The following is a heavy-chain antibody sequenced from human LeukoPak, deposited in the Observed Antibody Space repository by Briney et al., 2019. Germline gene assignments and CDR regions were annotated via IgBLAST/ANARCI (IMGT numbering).Heavy chain of an antibody. CDR1: GFTFRSYE. CDR3: ARESTASRPHAFDY. D-gene: IGHD6-13*01. CDR2: ISSSGNTM. J-gene: IGHJ4*02. Sequence: GGSLRLSCAASGFTFRSYEMNWVRQAPGKGLEWVSYISSSGNTMYYGDSVKGRFTISRDNAKNSLYLQMNILRAEDTAVYFCARESTASRPHAFDYWGQGTLVTVSS. V-gene: IGHV3-48*03.